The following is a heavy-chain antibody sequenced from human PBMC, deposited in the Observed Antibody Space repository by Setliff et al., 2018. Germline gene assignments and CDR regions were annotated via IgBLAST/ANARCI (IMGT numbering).Heavy chain of an antibody. CDR2: IHPGDSDT. CDR1: EYSFTSYW. V-gene: IGHV5-51*01. CDR3: ARQYPYYHDSSGYFSPLDDGFDI. Sequence: PGESLKISCKGSEYSFTSYWIGWVRQMPGKGLEWMGIIHPGDSDTRYSPSFQGQVTISADKSISTAYLQWSSLKASDTAMYYCARQYPYYHDSSGYFSPLDDGFDIWGQGTMVTVSS. J-gene: IGHJ3*02. D-gene: IGHD3-22*01.